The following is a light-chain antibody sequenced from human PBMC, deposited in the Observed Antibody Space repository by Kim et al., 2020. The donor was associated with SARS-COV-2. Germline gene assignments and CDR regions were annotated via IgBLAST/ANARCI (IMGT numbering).Light chain of an antibody. CDR3: SSYAGTNNLI. CDR1: SSDVGGYKY. J-gene: IGLJ2*01. Sequence: QSALTQPPSVSGSPGQSVTISCTGTSSDVGGYKYVSWYQQHPGKAPKLMIYEVSKRPSGVPDRFSGSKSGNTASLTVSGLQAEDEADYYCSSYAGTNNLIFGGGTQLTVL. V-gene: IGLV2-8*01. CDR2: EVS.